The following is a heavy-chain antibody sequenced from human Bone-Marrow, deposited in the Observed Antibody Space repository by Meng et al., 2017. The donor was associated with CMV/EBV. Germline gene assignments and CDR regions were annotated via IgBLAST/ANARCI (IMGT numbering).Heavy chain of an antibody. CDR1: GYNFNAYY. Sequence: ASVKVSCKASGYNFNAYYIYWVRQAPGQRLECMGWINPNTDGTNYAQGFQGRVSMTRDTSISTAYMELSRLMADDTAVYYCARDRYAGTYWGGHDAFDMWGQGTQVTGSS. CDR3: ARDRYAGTYWGGHDAFDM. J-gene: IGHJ3*02. D-gene: IGHD1-26*01. CDR2: INPNTDGT. V-gene: IGHV1-2*02.